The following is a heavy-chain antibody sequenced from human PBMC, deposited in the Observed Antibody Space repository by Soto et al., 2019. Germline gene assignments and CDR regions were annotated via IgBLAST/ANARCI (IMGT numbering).Heavy chain of an antibody. V-gene: IGHV4-59*01. CDR2: IYYSGST. Sequence: SDTLCHTCTVADGSNSSYPWSWIRKPPGKGLEWIGYIYYSGSTNYNPSLKSRVTISVDTSKNQCSVKLSSVTAADTAVYYCARDARFATSYYYCYMDVWGKGTTVTDS. CDR1: DGSNSSYP. CDR3: ARDARFATSYYYCYMDV. D-gene: IGHD2-15*01. J-gene: IGHJ6*03.